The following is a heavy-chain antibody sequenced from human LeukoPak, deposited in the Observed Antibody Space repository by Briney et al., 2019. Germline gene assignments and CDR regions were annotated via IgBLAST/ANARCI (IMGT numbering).Heavy chain of an antibody. D-gene: IGHD1-26*01. Sequence: SETLSLTCTVSGGSISSYYWSWIRQPPGKGLEWIGYIYYSGGTNYNPSLKSRVTISVDTSKNQFSLKLSSVTAADTAVYYCARHSDGGGSYRRSFDCWGQGTLVTVSS. CDR3: ARHSDGGGSYRRSFDC. CDR2: IYYSGGT. CDR1: GGSISSYY. J-gene: IGHJ4*02. V-gene: IGHV4-59*08.